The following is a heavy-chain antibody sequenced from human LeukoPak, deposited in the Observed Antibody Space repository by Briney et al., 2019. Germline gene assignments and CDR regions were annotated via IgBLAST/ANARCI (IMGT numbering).Heavy chain of an antibody. CDR2: LSGSGGST. V-gene: IGHV3-23*01. J-gene: IGHJ6*02. Sequence: QAGGSQRLSCAASGFTFSSYSMNWVRQAPGKGLEWVSALSGSGGSTYYADSVKGRFTISRDNSKNTLYLQMNSLRAEDTAVYYCAKDLPGDQLRYYYYGMDVWGQGTTVTVSS. CDR3: AKDLPGDQLRYYYYGMDV. D-gene: IGHD4-17*01. CDR1: GFTFSSYS.